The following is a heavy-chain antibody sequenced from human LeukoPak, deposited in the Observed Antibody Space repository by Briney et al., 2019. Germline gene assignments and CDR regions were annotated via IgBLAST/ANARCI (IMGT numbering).Heavy chain of an antibody. J-gene: IGHJ5*02. CDR1: GGSFSGYY. V-gene: IGHV4-34*01. Sequence: KSSETLSLTCAVYGGSFSGYYWSWIRQPPGKGLEWIGEINHSGSTSYNPSLKSRVTISVDTSKNQFSLKLSSVTAADTAVYYCARIPYWFGESRGWFDPWGQGTLVTVSS. CDR2: INHSGST. CDR3: ARIPYWFGESRGWFDP. D-gene: IGHD3-10*01.